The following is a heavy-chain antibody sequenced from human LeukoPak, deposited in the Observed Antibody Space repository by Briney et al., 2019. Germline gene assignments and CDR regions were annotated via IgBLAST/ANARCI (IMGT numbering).Heavy chain of an antibody. CDR1: GFTISRYD. V-gene: IGHV3-13*01. CDR3: TRGGCGRTSCYGDSGLDP. CDR2: LSTTGDT. J-gene: IGHJ5*02. D-gene: IGHD2-2*01. Sequence: GGSLRLSCAASGFTISRYDIHWVRQATGKGLEWVSFLSTTGDTYYQDSMKGRFTISRDTVRNSVYLQMNSLRADDTAVYYCTRGGCGRTSCYGDSGLDPWGQGTLVTVSS.